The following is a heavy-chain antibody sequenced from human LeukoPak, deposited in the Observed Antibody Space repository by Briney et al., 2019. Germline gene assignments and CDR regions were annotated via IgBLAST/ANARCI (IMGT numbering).Heavy chain of an antibody. J-gene: IGHJ5*02. CDR3: ARRFCTSTTCYVGFDP. CDR2: IYDRGST. V-gene: IGHV4-39*07. D-gene: IGHD2-2*01. CDR1: GGSIGRTSYF. Sequence: PSETLSLTCIVSGGSIGRTSYFWGWIRQPPGKGLEWIGSIYDRGSTYYNPSLKTRVTISLETSKSHFSLKLTSVTAADTAMYYCARRFCTSTTCYVGFDPWGQGILVTVSS.